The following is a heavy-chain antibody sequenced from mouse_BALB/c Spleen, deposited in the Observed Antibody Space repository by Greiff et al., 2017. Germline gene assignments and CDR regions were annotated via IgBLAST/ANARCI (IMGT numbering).Heavy chain of an antibody. CDR2: INPSTGYT. CDR1: GYTFTSYW. D-gene: IGHD3-1*01. V-gene: IGHV1-7*01. Sequence: VQGVESGAELAKPGASVKMSCKASGYTFTSYWMHWVKQRPGQGLEWIGYINPSTGYTEYNQKFKDKATLTADKSSSTAYMQLSSLTSEDSAVYYCARTGGYPYAMDYWGQGTSVTVSS. J-gene: IGHJ4*01. CDR3: ARTGGYPYAMDY.